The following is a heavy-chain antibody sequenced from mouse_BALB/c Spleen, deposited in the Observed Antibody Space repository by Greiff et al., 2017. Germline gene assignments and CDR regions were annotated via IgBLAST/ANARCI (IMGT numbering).Heavy chain of an antibody. CDR3: AKIYDGYDAMDY. V-gene: IGHV5-6-5*01. J-gene: IGHJ2*01. D-gene: IGHD2-3*01. CDR1: GFTFSSYA. CDR2: ISSGGST. Sequence: EVKLVESGGGLVKPGGSLKLSCAASGFTFSSYAMSWVRQTPEKRLEWVASISSGGSTYYPDSVKGRFTISRDNARNILYLQMSSLRSEDTAMYYCAKIYDGYDAMDYWGQGTTLTVSS.